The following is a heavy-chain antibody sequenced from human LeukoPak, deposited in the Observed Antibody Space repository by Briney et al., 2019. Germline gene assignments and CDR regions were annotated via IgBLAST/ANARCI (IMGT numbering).Heavy chain of an antibody. CDR3: ASPPLERCGGRSCYPYFDY. V-gene: IGHV3-74*01. Sequence: GGSLRLSCAASGFTFSSYWMYWVRQAPGKGLVWDSGINGDGSTTNYADSVKGRFTISRDNAKNTLVLQMNSLRAEDTAVYYCASPPLERCGGRSCYPYFDYWGQGTLVTVSS. CDR2: INGDGSTT. CDR1: GFTFSSYW. J-gene: IGHJ4*02. D-gene: IGHD2-15*01.